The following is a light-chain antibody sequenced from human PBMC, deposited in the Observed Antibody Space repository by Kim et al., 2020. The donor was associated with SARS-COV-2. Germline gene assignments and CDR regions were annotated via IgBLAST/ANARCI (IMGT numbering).Light chain of an antibody. Sequence: SYELTQPPSVSVAPGKTARITCGGNNIGSKSVHXYQQKPGQAPVLVIYYDSDRPSGIPERFSGSNSGNTATLTISRVEAGDEADYYCQVWDSSSDHPGVV. CDR3: QVWDSSSDHPGVV. V-gene: IGLV3-21*04. J-gene: IGLJ2*01. CDR2: YDS. CDR1: NIGSKS.